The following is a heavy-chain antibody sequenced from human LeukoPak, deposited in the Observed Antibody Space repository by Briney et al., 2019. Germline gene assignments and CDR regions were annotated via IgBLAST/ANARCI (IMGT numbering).Heavy chain of an antibody. V-gene: IGHV1-18*01. CDR1: GCTFTSYG. Sequence: ASVKVSCKASGCTFTSYGISWVRQAPGQGLEWMGWISAYNGNTNYAQKLQGRVTMTTDTSTSTAYMELRSLRSDDTAVYYCARVVGSSSWYMDAFDIWGQGTMVTVSS. D-gene: IGHD6-13*01. J-gene: IGHJ3*02. CDR2: ISAYNGNT. CDR3: ARVVGSSSWYMDAFDI.